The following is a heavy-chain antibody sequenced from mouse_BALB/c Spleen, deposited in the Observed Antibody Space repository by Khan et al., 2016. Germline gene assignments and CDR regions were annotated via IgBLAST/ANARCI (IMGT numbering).Heavy chain of an antibody. CDR3: ARRLPTYYYGSTYGY. D-gene: IGHD1-1*01. V-gene: IGHV14-3*02. CDR1: GFNIKDTF. J-gene: IGHJ2*01. Sequence: VQLQQSGAELVKPGASVKLSCTASGFNIKDTFMHWVKQRPEQGLEWIGRIDPANGNTRYDPKFQGKATITADTSSNTDYLQLSSLPSSDTAVYYYARRLPTYYYGSTYGYWGQGTTLTVSS. CDR2: IDPANGNT.